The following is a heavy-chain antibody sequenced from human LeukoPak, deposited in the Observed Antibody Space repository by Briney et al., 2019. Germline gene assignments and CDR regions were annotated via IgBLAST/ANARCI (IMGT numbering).Heavy chain of an antibody. CDR1: GGSISSYY. V-gene: IGHV4-59*08. Sequence: PSETLSLTCTVSGGSISSYYWSWIRQPPGKGLEWIGYIYYSGSTNYNPSLKSRVTISVDTSKNQFSLKLSSVTAADTAVYYCARCDFGSGSYSPRFDYWGQGTLVTVSS. CDR2: IYYSGST. D-gene: IGHD3-10*01. J-gene: IGHJ4*02. CDR3: ARCDFGSGSYSPRFDY.